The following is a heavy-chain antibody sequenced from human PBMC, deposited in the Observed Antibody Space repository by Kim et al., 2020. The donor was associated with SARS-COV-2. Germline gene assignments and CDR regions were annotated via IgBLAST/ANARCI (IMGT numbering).Heavy chain of an antibody. Sequence: GGSLRLSCAASGFTFSDYYMSWIRQAPGKGLEWVSYISSSSSYTNYADSVKGRFTISRDNAKNSLYLQMNSLRAEDTAVYYCARAMVRGVIKGVYDYWGQGTLVTVSS. D-gene: IGHD3-10*01. J-gene: IGHJ4*02. V-gene: IGHV3-11*06. CDR1: GFTFSDYY. CDR2: ISSSSSYT. CDR3: ARAMVRGVIKGVYDY.